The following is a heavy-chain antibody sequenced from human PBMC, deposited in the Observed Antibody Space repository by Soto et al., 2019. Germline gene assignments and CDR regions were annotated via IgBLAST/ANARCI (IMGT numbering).Heavy chain of an antibody. Sequence: SETLSLTCTVSGGSISSSSYYWGWIRQPPGKGLEWIGSIYYSGSTYYNPSLKSRVTISVDTSKNQFSLKLSSVTAADTAVYYCARDYYYGMDVWGQGTTVTSP. V-gene: IGHV4-39*02. CDR3: ARDYYYGMDV. CDR1: GGSISSSSYY. CDR2: IYYSGST. J-gene: IGHJ6*02.